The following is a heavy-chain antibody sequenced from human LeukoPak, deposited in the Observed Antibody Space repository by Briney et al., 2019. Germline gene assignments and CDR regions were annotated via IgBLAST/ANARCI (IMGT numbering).Heavy chain of an antibody. D-gene: IGHD3-10*01. V-gene: IGHV3-23*01. J-gene: IGHJ5*02. CDR2: ISTTVTNT. CDR3: TKRADFGGVDP. CDR1: GFTFSTFA. Sequence: PGGSLRLSCAASGFTFSTFAMTRVRQAPGPGLEWGSSISTTVTNTYYADSVNGRFTISRANSNNTVYLQMNSLTSADPALYYCTKRADFGGVDPWGQGTLVTVSS.